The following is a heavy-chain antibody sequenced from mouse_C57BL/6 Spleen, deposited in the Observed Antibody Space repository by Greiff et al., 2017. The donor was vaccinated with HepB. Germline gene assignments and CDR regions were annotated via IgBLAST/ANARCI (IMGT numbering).Heavy chain of an antibody. V-gene: IGHV1-66*01. CDR2: IYPGSGNT. D-gene: IGHD1-1*01. J-gene: IGHJ3*01. CDR1: GYSFTSYY. Sequence: VQLQQSGPELVKPGASVKISCKASGYSFTSYYIHWVKQRPGQGLEWIGWIYPGSGNTKYNEKFKGKATLTADTSSSTAYMQLSSLTSEDSAVYYCARDYGSSYPFAYWGQGTLVTVSA. CDR3: ARDYGSSYPFAY.